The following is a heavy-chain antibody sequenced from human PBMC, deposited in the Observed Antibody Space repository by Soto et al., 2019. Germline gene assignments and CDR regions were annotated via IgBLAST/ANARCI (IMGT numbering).Heavy chain of an antibody. Sequence: SETLSLTCTVSGGSIGSYYWSWIRQPPGKGLEWIGYILDGGSTNYNPSLQSRVTISLDTPRNQFSPKLSSVTAADTAIYYRARPKALDSWGQGMLVTVSS. V-gene: IGHV4-59*01. CDR1: GGSIGSYY. CDR3: ARPKALDS. J-gene: IGHJ4*02. CDR2: ILDGGST.